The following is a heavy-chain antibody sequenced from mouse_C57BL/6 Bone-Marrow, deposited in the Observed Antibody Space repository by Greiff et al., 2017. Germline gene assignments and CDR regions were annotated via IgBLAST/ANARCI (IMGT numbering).Heavy chain of an antibody. J-gene: IGHJ1*03. CDR1: GYTFPSYW. D-gene: IGHD1-1*01. V-gene: IGHV1-64*01. CDR2: LHPNSGST. CDR3: ARRSYGSSYWYFDV. Sequence: QVQLQQPGAELVKPGASVKLSCKASGYTFPSYWMHWVKQRPGQGLEWIGMLHPNSGSTNYNEKFQSKATLTADKSTSTASRQHSSLTSEDSAVYYCARRSYGSSYWYFDVCGTGTTVTVSS.